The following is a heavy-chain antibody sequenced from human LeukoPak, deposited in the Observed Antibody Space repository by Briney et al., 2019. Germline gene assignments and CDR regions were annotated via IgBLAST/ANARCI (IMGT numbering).Heavy chain of an antibody. CDR3: AKQYYDFRSGYTGEYYFDY. CDR1: GFTFSICG. V-gene: IGHV3-33*06. CDR2: IWYDGSNK. D-gene: IGHD3-3*01. Sequence: GGSLRLSCAASGFTFSICGMHWVRQAPGKGLEWVAVIWYDGSNKYYADSVKGRFTISRDNSKNTLYLQMNSLRAEDTAVYYCAKQYYDFRSGYTGEYYFDYWGQGTLVTVSS. J-gene: IGHJ4*02.